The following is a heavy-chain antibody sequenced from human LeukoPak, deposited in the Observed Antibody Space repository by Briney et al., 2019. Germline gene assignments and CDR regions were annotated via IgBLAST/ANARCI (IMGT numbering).Heavy chain of an antibody. CDR3: ANEGAYTSSSPTGY. Sequence: PGGSLRLSCAASGFTFDDYAMHWVRQAPGKGLEWVSGISWNSGSIGYADSVKGRFTISRDNAKNSLYLQMNGLRADDTAVYYCANEGAYTSSSPTGYWGQGTLVTVSS. CDR2: ISWNSGSI. CDR1: GFTFDDYA. D-gene: IGHD6-6*01. V-gene: IGHV3-9*01. J-gene: IGHJ4*02.